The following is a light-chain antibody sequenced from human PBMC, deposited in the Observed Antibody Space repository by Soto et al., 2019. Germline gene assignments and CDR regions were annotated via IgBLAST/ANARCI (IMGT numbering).Light chain of an antibody. CDR2: DAS. CDR1: QTVGSY. CDR3: QQRSNWPPT. J-gene: IGKJ1*01. Sequence: EIVLTQSPATLSLSPGERSTPSCRASQTVGSYLAWYQLKSGQAPRLLIYDASKRATGIPARFSGSGSGTDFTLTISSLETEDFAVYHCQQRSNWPPTFGQGTKVDIK. V-gene: IGKV3-11*01.